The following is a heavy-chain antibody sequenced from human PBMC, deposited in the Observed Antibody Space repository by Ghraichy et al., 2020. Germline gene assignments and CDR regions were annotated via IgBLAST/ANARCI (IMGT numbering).Heavy chain of an antibody. V-gene: IGHV3-74*01. CDR3: ARDPPNTGIYEFDY. CDR1: GFTFSSYW. D-gene: IGHD1-26*01. CDR2: INSDGSSI. J-gene: IGHJ4*02. Sequence: GGSLRLSCAASGFTFSSYWMHWVRQAPGKGLVWVSRINSDGSSISHADSVRGRFTISRDNAKNSLYLQMNSLRVEDTAVYYCARDPPNTGIYEFDYWGQGTLVTVSS.